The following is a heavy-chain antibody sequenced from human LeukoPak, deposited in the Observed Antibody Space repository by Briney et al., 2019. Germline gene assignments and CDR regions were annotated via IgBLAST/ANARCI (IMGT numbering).Heavy chain of an antibody. CDR3: AGGALRYFDWLFY. J-gene: IGHJ4*02. Sequence: GGSLRLPCAASGFTFSSYAMSWVRQAPGKGLEWVSAISGSGGSTYYADSVKGRFTISRDNSKNTLYLQMNSLRAEGTAVYYCAGGALRYFDWLFYWGQGTLVTVSS. V-gene: IGHV3-23*01. CDR2: ISGSGGST. CDR1: GFTFSSYA. D-gene: IGHD3-9*01.